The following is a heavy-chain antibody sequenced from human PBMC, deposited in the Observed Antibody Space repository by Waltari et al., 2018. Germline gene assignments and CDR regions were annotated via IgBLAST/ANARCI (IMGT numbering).Heavy chain of an antibody. D-gene: IGHD6-13*01. J-gene: IGHJ4*02. CDR2: ISSSSSYI. Sequence: EVQLVESGGGLVKPGGSLRLSCAASGFTFSSYSMNWVRQAPGKGLEWVSSISSSSSYIYYADSVKGRFTISRDNAKNSLYLQMNSLRAEDTAVYYCARGLLAAAGLYYFDYWGQGTLVTVSS. CDR1: GFTFSSYS. CDR3: ARGLLAAAGLYYFDY. V-gene: IGHV3-21*01.